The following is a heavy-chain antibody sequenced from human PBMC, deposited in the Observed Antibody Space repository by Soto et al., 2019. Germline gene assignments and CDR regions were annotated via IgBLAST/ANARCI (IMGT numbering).Heavy chain of an antibody. D-gene: IGHD2-2*01. CDR2: ISGSDGRT. CDR1: GFTSGSYA. J-gene: IGHJ4*02. V-gene: IGHV3-23*01. CDR3: AKGVSQYAPLALFDY. Sequence: PGGSRTPSCAVSGFTSGSYAISWVRQAPGKGLEWVSTISGSDGRTYSTDSVKGRFTISRDNSRNTAYLQMNSLRVEDTAVYYCAKGVSQYAPLALFDYWGRGTRVTVSS.